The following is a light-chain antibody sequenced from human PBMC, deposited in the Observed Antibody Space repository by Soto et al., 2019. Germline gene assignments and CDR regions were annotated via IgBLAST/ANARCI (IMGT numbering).Light chain of an antibody. Sequence: EIVMTQSPATLSGSPGERATLSCRASENIYTNLAWYQQKPGQAPRLLFYGASTRATGLPARFSGTGYGTEFNLTINSLQAEDSAVYYCQQYYNWPRTFGQGTRLEIK. J-gene: IGKJ5*01. V-gene: IGKV3-15*01. CDR1: ENIYTN. CDR2: GAS. CDR3: QQYYNWPRT.